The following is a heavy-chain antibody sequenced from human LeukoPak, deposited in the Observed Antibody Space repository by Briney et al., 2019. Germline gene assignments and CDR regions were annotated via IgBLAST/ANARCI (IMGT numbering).Heavy chain of an antibody. CDR3: AKDGDSSGYYYWGGPTPFDY. V-gene: IGHV3-7*03. D-gene: IGHD3-22*01. CDR1: GFTFSSYW. J-gene: IGHJ4*02. CDR2: IKQDGSEK. Sequence: PGGSLRLSCAASGFTFSSYWMSWVRQAPGKGLEWVANIKQDGSEKYYVDSVKGRFTISRDNAKNSLYLQMNSLRAEDTAVYYCAKDGDSSGYYYWGGPTPFDYWGQGTLVTVSS.